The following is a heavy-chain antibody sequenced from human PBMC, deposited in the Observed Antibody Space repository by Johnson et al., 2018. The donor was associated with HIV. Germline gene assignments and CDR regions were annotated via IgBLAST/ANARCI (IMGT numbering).Heavy chain of an antibody. V-gene: IGHV3-53*01. CDR3: ARAPGFSRAFDI. CDR2: ISSDGST. D-gene: IGHD3-10*01. J-gene: IGHJ3*02. CDR1: GFTVSSNY. Sequence: VQLVESGGGLIQPGGSLRLSCAASGFTVSSNYMSWVRQAPGKVLEWVSVISSDGSTSYADSVKGRFTISRYDSTNTLYRQMNRRTAEDTAVYYRARAPGFSRAFDIWGQGTMVTVSS.